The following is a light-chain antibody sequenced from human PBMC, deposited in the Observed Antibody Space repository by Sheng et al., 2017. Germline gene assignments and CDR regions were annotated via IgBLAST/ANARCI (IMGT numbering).Light chain of an antibody. V-gene: IGKV1-39*01. J-gene: IGKJ1*01. CDR3: QQSSSFPPT. CDR2: GAS. CDR1: QGISTY. Sequence: DIQMTQSPSSLSASVGDGVTITCRASQGISTYLAWYQQKPEKAPKLLLYGASKLESGVPSRFSGSGSGTEFILTISSLQPEDFATYYCQQSSSFPPTFGQGTKLEIK.